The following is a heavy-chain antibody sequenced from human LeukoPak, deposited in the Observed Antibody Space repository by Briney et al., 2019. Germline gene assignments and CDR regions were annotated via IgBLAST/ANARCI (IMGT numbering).Heavy chain of an antibody. Sequence: SQTLSLTCTVSGGSISSGSYYWSWIRQPAGKGLEWIGRIYTSGSTNYNPSLKSRVTISVDTSKNQFSLKLSSMTAADTAVYYCASLRQQLVSHYYMDVWGKGTTVTVSS. D-gene: IGHD6-13*01. J-gene: IGHJ6*03. CDR3: ASLRQQLVSHYYMDV. V-gene: IGHV4-61*02. CDR2: IYTSGST. CDR1: GGSISSGSYY.